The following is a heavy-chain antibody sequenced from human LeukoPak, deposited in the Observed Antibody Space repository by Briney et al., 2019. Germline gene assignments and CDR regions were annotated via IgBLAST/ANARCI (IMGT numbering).Heavy chain of an antibody. J-gene: IGHJ4*02. V-gene: IGHV1-18*01. CDR2: ISAYNGNT. Sequence: ASVKVSCKVSGDSLTRITVHWVRQAPGQGLEWMGWISAYNGNTNYAHKLQGRVTMTTDTSTSTAYMELRSLRSDDTAVYYCAREESGWPDYWGQGALVTVSS. D-gene: IGHD6-19*01. CDR3: AREESGWPDY. CDR1: GDSLTRIT.